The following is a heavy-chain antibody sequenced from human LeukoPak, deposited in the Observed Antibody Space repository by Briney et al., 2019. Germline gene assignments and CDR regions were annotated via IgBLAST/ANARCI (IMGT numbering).Heavy chain of an antibody. CDR2: INPNSGGT. CDR3: ARKAYDTSGSFDY. V-gene: IGHV1-2*02. CDR1: GFTFTGHY. D-gene: IGHD3-22*01. Sequence: GASVKVSCKASGFTFTGHYMHWVRQAPGQGLEWMGWINPNSGGTDYAQKFQGRVTMTRDTSISTAYMELTRLRSDDTAVYYCARKAYDTSGSFDYWRQGTLVTVSS. J-gene: IGHJ4*02.